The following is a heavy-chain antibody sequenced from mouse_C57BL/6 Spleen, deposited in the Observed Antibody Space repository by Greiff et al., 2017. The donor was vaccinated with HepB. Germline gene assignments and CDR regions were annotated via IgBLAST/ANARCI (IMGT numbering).Heavy chain of an antibody. CDR1: GYAFSSSW. CDR2: IYPGDGDT. V-gene: IGHV1-82*01. J-gene: IGHJ1*03. Sequence: QVQLQQSGPELVKPGASVKISCKASGYAFSSSWMNWVKQRPGKGLEWIGRIYPGDGDTNYNGKFKGKATLTADKSSSTAYMQLSSLTSEDSAVYLCARGEGLEVWGTGTTVTVSS. CDR3: ARGEGLEV.